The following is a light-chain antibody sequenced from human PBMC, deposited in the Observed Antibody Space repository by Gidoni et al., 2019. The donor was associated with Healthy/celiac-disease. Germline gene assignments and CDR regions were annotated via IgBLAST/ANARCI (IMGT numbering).Light chain of an antibody. Sequence: DIVMTQSPLSLPVTPGEPAPISCRSSQSLLHINGYNYFDWYLQKPGQSPQLLIYLGSNRASGVPDRFSGSGAGTDFTLKISRVEAEDVGVYYCMQALQTPRTFGQGTKVEIK. CDR2: LGS. CDR3: MQALQTPRT. V-gene: IGKV2-28*01. CDR1: QSLLHINGYNY. J-gene: IGKJ1*01.